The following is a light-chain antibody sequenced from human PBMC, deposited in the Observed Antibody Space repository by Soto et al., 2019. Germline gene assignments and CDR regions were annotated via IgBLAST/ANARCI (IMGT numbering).Light chain of an antibody. CDR2: GAS. Sequence: EIVMTLSPATLSVSPGERATLSCRASQSVSSNLAWYQQKPGQAPRLPIYGASTRATGIPARFSGSGSGTEFTLTISSLQSEDFAVYYCQQYNNWPGTFGQGTKVDIK. V-gene: IGKV3-15*01. J-gene: IGKJ1*01. CDR3: QQYNNWPGT. CDR1: QSVSSN.